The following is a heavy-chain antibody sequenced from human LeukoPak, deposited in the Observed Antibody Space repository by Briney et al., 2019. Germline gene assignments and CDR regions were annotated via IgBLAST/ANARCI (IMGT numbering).Heavy chain of an antibody. V-gene: IGHV3-53*01. CDR2: IYSGGST. J-gene: IGHJ4*02. CDR1: GFTVSSNY. Sequence: GGSLRLSCAASGFTVSSNYMNWVRQAPGKGLEWVSIIYSGGSTYYADSVKGRFTISRDNSKNTLYLQMNSLRAEDTAVYYCARVLWNGDYPRFDYWGQGTLVTVSS. CDR3: ARVLWNGDYPRFDY. D-gene: IGHD4-17*01.